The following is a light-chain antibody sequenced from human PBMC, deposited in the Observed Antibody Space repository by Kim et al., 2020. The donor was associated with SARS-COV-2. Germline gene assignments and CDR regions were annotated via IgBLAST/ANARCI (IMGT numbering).Light chain of an antibody. CDR1: QSVGRS. CDR3: QHYHNWPPFT. J-gene: IGKJ3*01. Sequence: SPGERVTLSCGASQSVGRSLAWYQQNPGQAPRLLIHGASTRVIGSPARFSGSGSGTEFTLTISSLQSEDFAVYFCQHYHNWPPFTFGPGTKVDIK. V-gene: IGKV3-15*01. CDR2: GAS.